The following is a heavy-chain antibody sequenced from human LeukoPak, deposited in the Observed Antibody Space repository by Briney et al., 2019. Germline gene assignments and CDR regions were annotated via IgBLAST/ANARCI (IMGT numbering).Heavy chain of an antibody. CDR3: ARGGDCSSTSCYSGGLWFDP. Sequence: PGGSPRLSCAASGFTFSSYAMHWVRQAPGKGLEWVAVISYDGSDKYYADSVKGRFTISRDNSKNTLYLQMNSLRAEDTAVYYCARGGDCSSTSCYSGGLWFDPWGQGTLVTVSS. CDR2: ISYDGSDK. J-gene: IGHJ5*02. V-gene: IGHV3-30*04. CDR1: GFTFSSYA. D-gene: IGHD2-2*02.